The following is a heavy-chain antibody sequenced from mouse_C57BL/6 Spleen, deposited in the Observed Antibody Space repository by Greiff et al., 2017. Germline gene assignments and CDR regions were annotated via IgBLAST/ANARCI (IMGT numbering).Heavy chain of an antibody. J-gene: IGHJ3*01. D-gene: IGHD2-4*01. Sequence: QVQLKQSGAELVKPGASVKISCKASGYAFSSYWMNWVKQRPGKGLEWIGQIYPGDGDTNYKGKFKGKATLTADKSSSTAYMQLSSLTSEDSAVYFCARRGYDCGWFAYWGQGTLVTVSA. CDR3: ARRGYDCGWFAY. CDR1: GYAFSSYW. V-gene: IGHV1-80*01. CDR2: IYPGDGDT.